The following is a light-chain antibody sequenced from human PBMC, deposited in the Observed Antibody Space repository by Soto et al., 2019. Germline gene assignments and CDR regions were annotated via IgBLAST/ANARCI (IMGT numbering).Light chain of an antibody. CDR3: ASWDDSLNGPV. J-gene: IGLJ2*01. CDR1: SSNIGTNT. CDR2: SNN. V-gene: IGLV1-44*01. Sequence: QLVPTQPPSASGTPGQRVTISCSGSSSNIGTNTVNWYQHLPGTAPKLLIYSNNQRPSGVPDRFSGSKSATSASLAISGLQSEDEADYYCASWDDSLNGPVFGGGTKLTV.